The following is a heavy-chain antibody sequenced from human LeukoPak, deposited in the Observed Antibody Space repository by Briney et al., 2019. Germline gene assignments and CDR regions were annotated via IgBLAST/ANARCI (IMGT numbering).Heavy chain of an antibody. J-gene: IGHJ3*02. CDR3: AKGDRFNYYDSSGYYSPKRDAFDI. CDR1: GFIFSNYW. V-gene: IGHV3-74*01. Sequence: GGSLRLSCAAPGFIFSNYWMYWVRQAPGKGLVWVSRINSDGSDTTYADSVKGRFTISRDNSKNTLYLQMNSLRAEDTAVYYCAKGDRFNYYDSSGYYSPKRDAFDIWGQGTMVTVSS. CDR2: INSDGSDT. D-gene: IGHD3-22*01.